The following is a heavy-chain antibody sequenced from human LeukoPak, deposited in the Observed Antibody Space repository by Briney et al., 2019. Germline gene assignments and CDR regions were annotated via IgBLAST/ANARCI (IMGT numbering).Heavy chain of an antibody. V-gene: IGHV3-21*01. CDR1: GFTFSSYS. D-gene: IGHD6-13*01. J-gene: IGHJ5*02. Sequence: PGGSLRLSCAASGFTFSSYSMNWVRQAPGKGLEWVSSISSSSSYIYYADSVKGRFTISRDNAKNSLYLQMNSLRAEDTAVYYCARVDSSSWYWFDPWGQGTLVTVSA. CDR3: ARVDSSSWYWFDP. CDR2: ISSSSSYI.